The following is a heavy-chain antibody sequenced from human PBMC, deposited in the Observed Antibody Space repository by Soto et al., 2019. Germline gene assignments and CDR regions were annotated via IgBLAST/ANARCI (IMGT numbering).Heavy chain of an antibody. D-gene: IGHD1-20*01. CDR2: VSYDGNRK. CDR1: GFTFSSYA. Sequence: QVQLVESGGGVVQPGRSLRLSCEASGFTFSSYAMDWVRQAPGKGLEWVAFVSYDGNRKIHADSVKDRFTISRDNSKNTLDLQINSLRVEDTAVYYCVRDITGNFSFGYWGQGTLVSVSS. CDR3: VRDITGNFSFGY. J-gene: IGHJ4*02. V-gene: IGHV3-30-3*01.